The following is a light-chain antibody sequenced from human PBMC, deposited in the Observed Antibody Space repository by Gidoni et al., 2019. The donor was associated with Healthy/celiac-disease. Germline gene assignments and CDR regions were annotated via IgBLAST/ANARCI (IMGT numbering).Light chain of an antibody. CDR1: PSVSSY. Sequence: DIVLTQSPATLSLSPGESATLSCRASPSVSSYFAWYQQRPGQAPRLLNYDASNRATGIPARCSGSGSGTDFTLTISGLEAEDFAVYYCQQRSNWPRTSGQGTKVEIK. J-gene: IGKJ1*01. V-gene: IGKV3-11*01. CDR3: QQRSNWPRT. CDR2: DAS.